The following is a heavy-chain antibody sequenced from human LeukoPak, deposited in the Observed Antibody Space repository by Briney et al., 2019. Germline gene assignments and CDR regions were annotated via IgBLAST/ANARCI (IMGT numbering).Heavy chain of an antibody. V-gene: IGHV4-61*02. Sequence: PSETLSLTCTVSGGSISSGSYYWSWIRQPAGKGLEWIGRIYTSGSTNYNPSLKSRVTISVDTSKNQFSLKLSSVTAADTAVYYCARVTIGSSSSPNYYYYYYMDVWGKGTTVTVSS. CDR1: GGSISSGSYY. CDR3: ARVTIGSSSSPNYYYYYYMDV. D-gene: IGHD6-6*01. CDR2: IYTSGST. J-gene: IGHJ6*03.